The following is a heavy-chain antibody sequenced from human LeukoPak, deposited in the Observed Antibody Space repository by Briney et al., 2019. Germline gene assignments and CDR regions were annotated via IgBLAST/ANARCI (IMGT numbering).Heavy chain of an antibody. CDR2: INSDGRIT. CDR3: AKDLYPHDYGGGFDP. Sequence: PGGSLRLSCAASGFTFSDYWMHWVRQAPGKGLVGVSRINSDGRITSYADSVKGRFTISRDNAKNTLYLQMNSLRAEDTAVYYCAKDLYPHDYGGGFDPWGQGTLVTVSS. CDR1: GFTFSDYW. D-gene: IGHD4-23*01. V-gene: IGHV3-74*01. J-gene: IGHJ5*02.